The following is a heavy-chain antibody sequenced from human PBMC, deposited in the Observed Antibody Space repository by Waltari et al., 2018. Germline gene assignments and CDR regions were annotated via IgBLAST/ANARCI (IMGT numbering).Heavy chain of an antibody. CDR1: GGSISSSSYY. D-gene: IGHD4-17*01. V-gene: IGHV4-39*07. CDR3: ARDFDDYGDYVLDY. J-gene: IGHJ4*02. CDR2: IYYSGST. Sequence: QLQLQESGPGLVKPSETLSLTCTVSGGSISSSSYYWGWIRQPPGKGLEWIGSIYYSGSTYYNPSLKNRVTISVDTSKNQFSLKLSSVTAADTAVYYCARDFDDYGDYVLDYWGQGNLVTVSS.